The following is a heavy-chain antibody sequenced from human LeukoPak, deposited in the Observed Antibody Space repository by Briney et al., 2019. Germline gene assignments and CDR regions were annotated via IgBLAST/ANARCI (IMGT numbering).Heavy chain of an antibody. CDR3: ASCPYYGMDV. J-gene: IGHJ6*02. CDR1: GFTFSSHW. Sequence: PGGSLRLSCAASGFTFSSHWMSGVRQAPGKGLEWVSAISGSGGNTYYADSVKGRFTISRDNPKNTVYLQMNSLRAEDTAVYYCASCPYYGMDVWGQGTTVTVSS. CDR2: ISGSGGNT. D-gene: IGHD2-15*01. V-gene: IGHV3-23*01.